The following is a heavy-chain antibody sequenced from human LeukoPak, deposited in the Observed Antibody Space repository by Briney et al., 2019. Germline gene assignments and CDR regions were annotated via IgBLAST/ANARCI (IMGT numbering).Heavy chain of an antibody. CDR1: GGSISSGDYY. V-gene: IGHV4-30-4*01. CDR3: AREGLAGYYYDSSGLNWFDP. J-gene: IGHJ5*02. CDR2: IYYGGST. D-gene: IGHD3-22*01. Sequence: PSETLSLTCTVSGGSISSGDYYWNWIRQPPGKGLEWIGYIYYGGSTYYNPSLKSRVTISVDTSKNQFSLKLSSVTAADTTVYYCAREGLAGYYYDSSGLNWFDPWGQGTLVTVSS.